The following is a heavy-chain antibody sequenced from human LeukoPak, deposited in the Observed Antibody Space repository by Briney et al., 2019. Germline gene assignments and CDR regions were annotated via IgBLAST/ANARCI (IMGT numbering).Heavy chain of an antibody. V-gene: IGHV3-21*01. Sequence: TGGSLRLSCAASGFTFSNAWMSWVRQAPGKGLEWVSAISGSSTYINYADSVKGRFTISRDNAKNSLYLQMNSLRAEDTAVYYCARDRSPGNFDYWGQGTLVTVSS. D-gene: IGHD3-10*01. CDR3: ARDRSPGNFDY. J-gene: IGHJ4*02. CDR2: ISGSSTYI. CDR1: GFTFSNAW.